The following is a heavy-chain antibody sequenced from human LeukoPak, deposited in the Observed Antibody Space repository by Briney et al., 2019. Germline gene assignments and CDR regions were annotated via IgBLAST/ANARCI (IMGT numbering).Heavy chain of an antibody. CDR1: GGSISSYY. CDR3: ARGLGATPSYYFDY. J-gene: IGHJ4*02. Sequence: SETLSLTCTVSGGSISSYYWSWIRQPPGKGLEWIGYIYYSGSTNYNPSLKSRVTISVDTSKNQFSLKLSSVTAADTAVYYCARGLGATPSYYFDYWGQGTLVTVPS. CDR2: IYYSGST. V-gene: IGHV4-59*01. D-gene: IGHD1-26*01.